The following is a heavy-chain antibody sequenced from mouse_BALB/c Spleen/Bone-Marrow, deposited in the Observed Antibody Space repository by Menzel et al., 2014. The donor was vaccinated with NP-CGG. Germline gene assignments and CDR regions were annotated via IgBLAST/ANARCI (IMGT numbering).Heavy chain of an antibody. CDR2: IRSKSNNYAT. CDR1: GFTFNTYA. D-gene: IGHD2-4*01. V-gene: IGHV10-1*02. CDR3: VRQNYDYAWFAY. J-gene: IGHJ3*01. Sequence: EVQVVESGGGLVQPKGSLKLSCAASGFTFNTYAMNWVRQAPGKGLEWVARIRSKSNNYATYYADSVKDRFTISRDDSHSMLYLQMNNLKTEDTAMYYCVRQNYDYAWFAYWGQGTLVTVSA.